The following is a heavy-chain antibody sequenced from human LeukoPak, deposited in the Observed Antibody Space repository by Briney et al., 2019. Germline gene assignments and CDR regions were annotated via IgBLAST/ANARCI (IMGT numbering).Heavy chain of an antibody. Sequence: GGSLRLSCAASRFVVSTKYMNWVRQAPGKGLEWVSVIYSAGTTYYADSVKGRFTISRDDSKNTLYLQMNSLRAEDTAVYYCAKDHLGGLFDYWGQGTLVTVSS. J-gene: IGHJ4*02. CDR3: AKDHLGGLFDY. D-gene: IGHD3-16*01. V-gene: IGHV3-66*01. CDR1: RFVVSTKY. CDR2: IYSAGTT.